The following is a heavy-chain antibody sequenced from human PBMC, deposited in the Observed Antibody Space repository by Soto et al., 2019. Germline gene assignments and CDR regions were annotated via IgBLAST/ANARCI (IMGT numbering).Heavy chain of an antibody. CDR2: VGVSDTDK. CDR3: AKSREDILTGYNDY. CDR1: GVKFIDYG. V-gene: IGHV3-23*05. D-gene: IGHD3-9*01. J-gene: IGHJ4*02. Sequence: VGARRLSCAAAGVKFIDYGGSWVRQAQGKGLQWVSEVGVSDTDKHYADSVKGRFTVSRDNSKNTLSLQMNSLRAEDTAVYYCAKSREDILTGYNDYWGQGTLVTVSS.